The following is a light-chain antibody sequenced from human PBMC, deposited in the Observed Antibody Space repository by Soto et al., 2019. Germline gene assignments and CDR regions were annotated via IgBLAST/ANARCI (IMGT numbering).Light chain of an antibody. CDR1: QSVSSN. J-gene: IGKJ1*01. V-gene: IGKV3-15*01. CDR2: GAS. Sequence: EVVMTQSPATLSVSPGERATLSCRASQSVSSNLAWYQQKPGQAPRLLIYGASTRAAGIPARFSGSGSGTDFTLTXXXXXXEDFGVYYCHQHXXXXTFGXGT. CDR3: HQHXXXXT.